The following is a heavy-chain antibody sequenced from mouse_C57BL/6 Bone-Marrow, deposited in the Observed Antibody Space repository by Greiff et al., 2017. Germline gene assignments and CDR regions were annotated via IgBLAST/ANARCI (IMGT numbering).Heavy chain of an antibody. CDR3: ARGYYVYYFDY. CDR1: GYTFTSYW. D-gene: IGHD2-3*01. V-gene: IGHV1-64*01. CDR2: IPPNRGSP. Sequence: QVQLQQPGAELVKPGASVKLSCKASGYTFTSYWLHWVKQRPGQGLEWIGMIPPNRGSPNYNEKFTSKATLTVGKSSSTAYMQLSSLTSDDSAVYYCARGYYVYYFDYWGQGTTLKGSS. J-gene: IGHJ2*01.